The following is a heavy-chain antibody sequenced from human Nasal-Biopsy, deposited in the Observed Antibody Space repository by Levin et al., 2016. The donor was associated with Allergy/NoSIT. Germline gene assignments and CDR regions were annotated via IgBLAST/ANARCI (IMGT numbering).Heavy chain of an antibody. CDR1: AGSIYSYY. CDR2: IYYSGST. V-gene: IGHV4-59*01. J-gene: IGHJ3*02. D-gene: IGHD5-18*01. CDR3: ARGPGLGNSYGHVAAFDI. Sequence: SETLSLTCTVSAGSIYSYYWSWIRQPPGKGLEYIAYIYYSGSTNYNPSLKSRVTISGDTSKNQVSLRLNSVTAADTAIYYCARGPGLGNSYGHVAAFDIWGQGTMVSVSS.